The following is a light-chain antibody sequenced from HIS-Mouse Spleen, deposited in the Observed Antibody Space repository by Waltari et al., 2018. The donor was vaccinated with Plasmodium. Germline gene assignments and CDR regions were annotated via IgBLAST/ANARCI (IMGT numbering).Light chain of an antibody. CDR3: QQSYSTWT. V-gene: IGKV1-39*01. Sequence: DIQMTQSPSSLSASVGARVTITCRASQSISNYLNWYKQKPGKAPKFLIYAASTLQSGVPSRFSGSGSGTDFTLTISSLQPEDFATYYCQQSYSTWTFGQGTKVEIK. J-gene: IGKJ1*01. CDR2: AAS. CDR1: QSISNY.